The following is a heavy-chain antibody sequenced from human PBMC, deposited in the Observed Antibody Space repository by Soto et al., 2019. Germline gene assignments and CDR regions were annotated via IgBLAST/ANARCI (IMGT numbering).Heavy chain of an antibody. Sequence: QVQLVQSGAEVKKPGSSVKVSCKASGGTFSIYTISWVRQAPGQGRAWMGRIIPIHGRANYAQKFQGRVTITADKSTITAYMELSRLRSEDTAVYYCASRDIVVVPAAMYDYWGQGTLVTVSS. V-gene: IGHV1-69*02. CDR2: IIPIHGRA. CDR1: GGTFSIYT. CDR3: ASRDIVVVPAAMYDY. D-gene: IGHD2-2*01. J-gene: IGHJ4*02.